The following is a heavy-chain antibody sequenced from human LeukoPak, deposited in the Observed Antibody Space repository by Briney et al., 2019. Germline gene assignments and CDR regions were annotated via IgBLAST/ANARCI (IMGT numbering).Heavy chain of an antibody. CDR1: GGSISSSSYY. CDR3: ANIRTRGAVAVLD. V-gene: IGHV4-39*01. Sequence: SETLSLTCTVSGGSISSSSYYWGWVRQPPGKGLEWIGSIYYSGSTYYNPSLKSRVTISVDTSKNQFSLKLSSVTAADTAVYYCANIRTRGAVAVLDWGQGTLVTVSS. J-gene: IGHJ4*02. D-gene: IGHD6-19*01. CDR2: IYYSGST.